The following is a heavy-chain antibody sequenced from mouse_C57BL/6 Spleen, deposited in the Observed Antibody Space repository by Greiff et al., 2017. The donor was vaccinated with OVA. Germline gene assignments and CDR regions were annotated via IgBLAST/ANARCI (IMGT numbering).Heavy chain of an antibody. CDR1: GYTFTSYW. Sequence: QVQLKQPGAELVRPGSSVKLSCKASGYTFTSYWMHWVKQRPIQGLEWIGNIDPSDSETHYNQKFKDKATLTVDKSSSTAYMQLSSLTSEDSAVYYCARGGYDRAMDYWVKEPQSPSPQ. CDR3: ARGGYDRAMDY. D-gene: IGHD2-2*01. J-gene: IGHJ4*01. V-gene: IGHV1-52*01. CDR2: IDPSDSET.